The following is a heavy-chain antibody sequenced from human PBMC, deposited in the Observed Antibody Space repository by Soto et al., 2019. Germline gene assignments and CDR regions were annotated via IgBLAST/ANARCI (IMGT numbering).Heavy chain of an antibody. J-gene: IGHJ4*02. D-gene: IGHD3-22*01. CDR1: GFTFSSYW. CDR3: VRDYDSSGFYSGH. V-gene: IGHV3-74*03. Sequence: LRLSCAASGFTFSSYWMHWVRQSPGKGLVWVSQIDSDGRSTTYADTVKGRFTVSRDNAKNKLFLQMNSLRAEDTAVYYCVRDYDSSGFYSGHWGQGTLVTVSS. CDR2: IDSDGRST.